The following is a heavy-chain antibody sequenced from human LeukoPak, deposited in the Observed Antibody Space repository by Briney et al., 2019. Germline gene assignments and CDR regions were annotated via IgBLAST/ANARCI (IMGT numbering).Heavy chain of an antibody. V-gene: IGHV3-53*01. D-gene: IGHD2-2*01. J-gene: IGHJ4*02. CDR3: ARELLYHYYEY. CDR2: LYDDGTT. CDR1: GFTVSRHF. Sequence: GGSLRLSCEVSGFTVSRHFMSWVRQAPGKGLDWVSVLYDDGTTHYADSVKGRFTISRDTSQNLLYLEMNSLRADDTAVYYCARELLYHYYEYWGQGTLVTVSA.